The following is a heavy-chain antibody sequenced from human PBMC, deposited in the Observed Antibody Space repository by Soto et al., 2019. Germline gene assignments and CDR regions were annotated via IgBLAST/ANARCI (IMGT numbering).Heavy chain of an antibody. CDR3: ARAFGYITFTRHWYFDL. Sequence: PGGSLRLSCEASGFTSASYWMTWVRQAPGKGLEWVASIKQDGSQRYYVDSVKGRFTISRDNAENSLYLQMNSLRADDTAVYYCARAFGYITFTRHWYFDLWGRGTLVTVSS. CDR2: IKQDGSQR. V-gene: IGHV3-7*03. D-gene: IGHD5-12*01. CDR1: GFTSASYW. J-gene: IGHJ2*01.